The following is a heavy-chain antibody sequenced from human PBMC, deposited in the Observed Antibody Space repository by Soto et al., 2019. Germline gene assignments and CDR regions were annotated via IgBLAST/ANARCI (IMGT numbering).Heavy chain of an antibody. V-gene: IGHV5-10-1*01. CDR1: GYSFAGYW. CDR3: ARQIYDSDTGPNFQYYFDS. D-gene: IGHD3-22*01. J-gene: IGHJ4*02. CDR2: IDPSDSQT. Sequence: GESLKISCKGSGYSFAGYWITWVRQKPGKGLEWMGRIDPSDSQTYYSPSFRGHVTISVTKSITTVFLQWSSLRASDTTMYYCARQIYDSDTGPNFQYYFDSWGQGTPVTVSP.